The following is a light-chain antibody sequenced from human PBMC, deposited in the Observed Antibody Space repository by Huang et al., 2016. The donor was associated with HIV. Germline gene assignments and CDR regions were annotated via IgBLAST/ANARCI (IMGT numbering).Light chain of an antibody. J-gene: IGKJ1*01. CDR1: QGISNS. CDR3: QQYYSTPT. V-gene: IGKV1-NL1*01. CDR2: ATS. Sequence: DIQMTQSPSSLSPSVGERVTITCRASQGISNSLAWYQQKPGKAPKLLLHATSTLESGVPSRFSGSGSGTDYTLTISSLQPEDFATYYCQQYYSTPTFGQGTKVESK.